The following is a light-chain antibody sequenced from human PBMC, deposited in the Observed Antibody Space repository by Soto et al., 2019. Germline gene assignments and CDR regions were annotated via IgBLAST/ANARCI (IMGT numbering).Light chain of an antibody. CDR3: SSFAGNNNVV. V-gene: IGLV2-8*01. Sequence: QSVLTQPPSASGSPGQSVTISCTGTSSDVGGYNYVSWYQQHPGKAPKLMISEVSKRPSGVAYRFSGSKSGNTASLTVSGLQAEDEADYYCSSFAGNNNVVFGGGTKLTVL. CDR1: SSDVGGYNY. CDR2: EVS. J-gene: IGLJ2*01.